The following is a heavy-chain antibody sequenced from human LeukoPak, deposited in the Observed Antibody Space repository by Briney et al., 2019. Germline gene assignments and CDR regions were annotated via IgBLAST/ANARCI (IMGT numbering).Heavy chain of an antibody. CDR3: GRLALTPWYFDL. D-gene: IGHD5-12*01. CDR1: GFTVSSNY. CDR2: IYSDGRT. V-gene: IGHV3-53*01. Sequence: AGGSLRLSCAASGFTVSSNYMNWVRQAPGKGLEWVSIIYSDGRTFYAGSVRGRFTISRDNSKNTVYLQMNSLRAEDTAVYYCGRLALTPWYFDLWGRGSLVTVSS. J-gene: IGHJ2*01.